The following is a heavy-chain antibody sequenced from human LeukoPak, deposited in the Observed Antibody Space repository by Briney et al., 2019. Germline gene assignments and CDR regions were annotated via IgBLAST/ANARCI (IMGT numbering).Heavy chain of an antibody. CDR3: ARDRYYYGSSGYWDAFDN. CDR1: GYTFTSYG. V-gene: IGHV1-18*01. CDR2: ISAYNGNT. J-gene: IGHJ3*02. Sequence: ASVKVSCKASGYTFTSYGISWVRQAPGQGLEWMGWISAYNGNTNYAQKLQGRVTMTTDTSTSTAYMELRSLRSDDTAVYYCARDRYYYGSSGYWDAFDNWGRGTMVTVSS. D-gene: IGHD3-22*01.